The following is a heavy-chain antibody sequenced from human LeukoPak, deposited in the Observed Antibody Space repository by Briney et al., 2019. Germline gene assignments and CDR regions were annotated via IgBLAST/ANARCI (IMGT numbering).Heavy chain of an antibody. CDR3: AREEGATARLDY. J-gene: IGHJ4*02. D-gene: IGHD5-12*01. CDR2: ISSTSDYI. V-gene: IGHV3-21*01. Sequence: PGGSLRLSCAASGFTFTSYSMNWVRQAPGRGLEWDSSISSTSDYIYYADSVKGRLTISRDNAKNSLYLQMNSLRAEDTAVYYCAREEGATARLDYWGQGTLVTVSS. CDR1: GFTFTSYS.